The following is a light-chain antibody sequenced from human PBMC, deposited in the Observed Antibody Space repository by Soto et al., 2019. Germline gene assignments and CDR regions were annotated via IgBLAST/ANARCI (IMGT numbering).Light chain of an antibody. CDR1: QTLRRTY. J-gene: IGKJ1*01. CDR3: QQYAGSPRT. CDR2: SAS. Sequence: EIVLMPSPGTLSLSPGERATLSCRASQTLRRTYIAWYQQKPGQAPRVLIYSASRRATGIPDRFTGSGSGTDFTLTINRVEPEDFAVYFCQQYAGSPRTFGQGTKVDIK. V-gene: IGKV3-20*01.